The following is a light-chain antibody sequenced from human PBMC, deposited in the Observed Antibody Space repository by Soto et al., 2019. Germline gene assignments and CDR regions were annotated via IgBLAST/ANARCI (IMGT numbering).Light chain of an antibody. J-gene: IGKJ1*01. CDR3: QHYNDYLTWT. V-gene: IGKV1-5*01. Sequence: DIQMTQSPSTLSASVGDRVTITCRASQSISKWLAWYQQKPGKAPKVLIFDASILESGVPSRFSGSGSGTEFTLTISSLPPNDFATYYCQHYNDYLTWTFGQGTKVEIK. CDR1: QSISKW. CDR2: DAS.